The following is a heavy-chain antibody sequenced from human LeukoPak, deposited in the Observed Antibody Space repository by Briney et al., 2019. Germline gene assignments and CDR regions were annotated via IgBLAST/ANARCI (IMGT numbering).Heavy chain of an antibody. CDR2: IYYSGST. CDR3: ARHSRTYYDILTGPYGGSFDY. CDR1: DESFSGYY. J-gene: IGHJ4*02. Sequence: SETLSLTCAVYDESFSGYYWIWIRQPPGKGLEWIGYIYYSGSTYYNPSLKSRVTISVDTSKNQFSLKLSSVTAADTAVYYCARHSRTYYDILTGPYGGSFDYWGQRTLVTVSS. V-gene: IGHV4-34*01. D-gene: IGHD3-9*01.